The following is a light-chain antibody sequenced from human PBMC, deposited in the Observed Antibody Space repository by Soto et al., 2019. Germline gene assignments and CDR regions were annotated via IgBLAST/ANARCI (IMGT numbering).Light chain of an antibody. J-gene: IGKJ1*01. CDR1: QTLDSM. V-gene: IGKV3-15*01. Sequence: IVLTQSPATLSVSPGERATLSCWASQTLDSMVAWYQQKSGQAPRLLIYSASARATGVPARFSGYGSGTDFTLTISSLQSEDIGVYYCQQYKDWPTKFGNGTKVDI. CDR2: SAS. CDR3: QQYKDWPTK.